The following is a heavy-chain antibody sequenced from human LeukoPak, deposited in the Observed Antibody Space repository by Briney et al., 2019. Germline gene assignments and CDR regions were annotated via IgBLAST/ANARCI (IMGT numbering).Heavy chain of an antibody. D-gene: IGHD6-6*01. Sequence: GASVKVSCKASGYTFTGYYMHWVRQAPGQGLEWMGWINPNSGGTNYAQKFQGRVTMTRDTSISTAYMELSRLRSDDTAVYYCARVPIAARLSPFYYFDYWGQGTLVTVSS. J-gene: IGHJ4*02. CDR2: INPNSGGT. CDR1: GYTFTGYY. V-gene: IGHV1-2*02. CDR3: ARVPIAARLSPFYYFDY.